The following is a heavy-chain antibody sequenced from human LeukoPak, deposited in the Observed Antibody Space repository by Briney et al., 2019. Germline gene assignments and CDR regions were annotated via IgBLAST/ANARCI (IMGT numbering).Heavy chain of an antibody. D-gene: IGHD6-13*01. J-gene: IGHJ4*02. CDR2: IYYSGST. V-gene: IGHV4-30-4*02. Sequence: PSETLSLTCTVSGGSISSGDYYWSWIRQPPRKGLEWIGYIYYSGSTYYNPSLKSRVTISVDTSKNQFSLKLSSVTAADTAVYYCASSIAAAGGYFDYWGQGTLVTVSS. CDR1: GGSISSGDYY. CDR3: ASSIAAAGGYFDY.